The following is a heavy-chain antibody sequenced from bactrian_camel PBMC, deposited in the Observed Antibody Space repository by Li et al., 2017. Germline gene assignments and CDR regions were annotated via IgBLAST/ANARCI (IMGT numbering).Heavy chain of an antibody. CDR2: INSVRAAT. CDR3: ASRDLLVGGYCFNY. J-gene: IGHJ4*01. CDR1: DFTFGDVC. Sequence: DVQLVESGGGSVQAGGSLKLSCTASDFTFGDVCLGWFRQAPGKEREGVAAINSVRAATYADSVKGRFTISRDNAKNTVYLQMHSLKSEDTALYYCASRDLLVGGYCFNYWGQGTQVTVS. D-gene: IGHD2*01. V-gene: IGHV3S40*01.